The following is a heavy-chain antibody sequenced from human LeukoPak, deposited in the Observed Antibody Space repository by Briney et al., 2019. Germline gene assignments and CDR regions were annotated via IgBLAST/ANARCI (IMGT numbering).Heavy chain of an antibody. J-gene: IGHJ4*02. CDR3: TRDFRIVVTDY. CDR2: ISSSGSTI. V-gene: IGHV3-11*04. Sequence: GGSLRLSCAASGFTFSDYYMSWIRQAPGKGLEWVSYISSSGSTIYYADSVKGRFTISRDDSKNTLYLQMNSLRTEDTAIYYCTRDFRIVVTDYWGQGTLVTVSS. D-gene: IGHD1-26*01. CDR1: GFTFSDYY.